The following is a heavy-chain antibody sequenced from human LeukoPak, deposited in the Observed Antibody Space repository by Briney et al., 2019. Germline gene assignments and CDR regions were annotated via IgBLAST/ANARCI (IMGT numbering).Heavy chain of an antibody. CDR2: ISHSGSTT. CDR3: GKDDWLN. Sequence: PGGSLRLSCAASGFTFSGYTMNWVRQAPGKGLEWISTISHSGSTTHYADSVKGRFIISIDNSKNTLYLQMSSLRAEDTAVYYCGKDDWLNWGQGTLVTVSS. J-gene: IGHJ4*02. V-gene: IGHV3-23*01. CDR1: GFTFSGYT. D-gene: IGHD2-21*01.